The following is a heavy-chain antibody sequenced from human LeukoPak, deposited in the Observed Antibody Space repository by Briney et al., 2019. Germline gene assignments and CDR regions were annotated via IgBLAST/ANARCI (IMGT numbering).Heavy chain of an antibody. CDR3: ARDSGADDAFDI. V-gene: IGHV1-69*04. CDR2: IIPILGIA. J-gene: IGHJ3*02. Sequence: ASVKVSCKASGYTFTGYYMHWVRQAPGQGLEWMGRIIPILGIANYAQKFQGRVTITADKSTSTAYMELSSLRSEDTAVYYCARDSGADDAFDIWGQGTMVTVSS. CDR1: GYTFTGYY. D-gene: IGHD3-10*01.